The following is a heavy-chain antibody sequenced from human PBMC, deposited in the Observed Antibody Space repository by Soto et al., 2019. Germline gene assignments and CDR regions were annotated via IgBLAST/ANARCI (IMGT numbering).Heavy chain of an antibody. Sequence: PGGSLRLSCAASGFTFSSYSMNWVRQAPGKGLEWVSSISSSSSYIYYADSVKGRFTISRDNAKNSLYLQMNSLRAEDTAVYYWARDGLEGIAARPDAHYYYGMDVWGQGTTVTVSS. CDR3: ARDGLEGIAARPDAHYYYGMDV. J-gene: IGHJ6*02. CDR2: ISSSSSYI. D-gene: IGHD6-6*01. V-gene: IGHV3-21*01. CDR1: GFTFSSYS.